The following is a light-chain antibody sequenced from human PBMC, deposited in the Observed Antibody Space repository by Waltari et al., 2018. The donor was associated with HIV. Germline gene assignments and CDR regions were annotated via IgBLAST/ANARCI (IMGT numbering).Light chain of an antibody. CDR1: QNVNTW. CDR2: TAS. Sequence: DIEMTQSLSLVSASVGDSIPISRRASQNVNTWVAWYQQKPGKAPKLLIHTASTLARGGPSRFSGRGSGAVFTLTIAGLQPDDYGTYYCQQYETYYTFGLGTNVE. J-gene: IGKJ2*01. V-gene: IGKV1-5*03. CDR3: QQYETYYT.